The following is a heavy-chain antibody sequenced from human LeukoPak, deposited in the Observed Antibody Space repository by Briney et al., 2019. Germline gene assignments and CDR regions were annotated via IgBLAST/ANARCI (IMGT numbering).Heavy chain of an antibody. Sequence: GGSLRLSCAASRFTFSYACMSWLRQAPGKGLEWVGRIKSKTDGGTADYAAPVKGRFTISRDDSKNTLYLQMNSLKTEGTAVYYCTTDYPNSGYETFDYWGQGTLVSVSS. D-gene: IGHD5-12*01. J-gene: IGHJ4*02. CDR2: IKSKTDGGTA. V-gene: IGHV3-15*01. CDR1: RFTFSYAC. CDR3: TTDYPNSGYETFDY.